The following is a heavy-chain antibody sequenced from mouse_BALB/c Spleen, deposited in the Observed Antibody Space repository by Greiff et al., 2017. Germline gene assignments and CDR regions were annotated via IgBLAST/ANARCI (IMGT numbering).Heavy chain of an antibody. CDR3: AREGNWLYDFDY. Sequence: VQLQQSGPELVKPGASVKISCKASGYTFTDYNMHWVKQSHGKSLEWIGYIYPYNGGTDYNQKFKSKATLTVDNSSNTAYMELRSLTSEDSAVYCCAREGNWLYDFDYWGQGTTLTVSS. CDR1: GYTFTDYN. J-gene: IGHJ2*01. V-gene: IGHV1S29*02. D-gene: IGHD4-1*01. CDR2: IYPYNGGT.